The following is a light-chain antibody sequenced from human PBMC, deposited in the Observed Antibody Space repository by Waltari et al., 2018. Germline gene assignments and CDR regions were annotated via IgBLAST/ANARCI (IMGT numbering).Light chain of an antibody. CDR3: QQSYSTPRT. V-gene: IGKV1-39*01. J-gene: IGKJ1*01. CDR2: AAS. CDR1: QSISIT. Sequence: DIQMTQSPSSLSASVGDRVTITCRASQSISITLNWFQQKQGKAPKLLVYAASTLQSGVASRFSGSGSGTDFTLTISSLQPEDFATYYCQQSYSTPRTFGQGTKVEIK.